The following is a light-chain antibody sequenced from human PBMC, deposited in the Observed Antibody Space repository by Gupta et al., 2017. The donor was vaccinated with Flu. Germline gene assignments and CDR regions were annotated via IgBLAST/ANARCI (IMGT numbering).Light chain of an antibody. CDR2: DAS. CDR1: QDISNY. CDR3: QQYDNLPPLFT. V-gene: IGKV1-33*01. Sequence: SLSASVGDRVTITCQASQDISNYLNWYQQKPGKAPKLLIYDASNLETGVPSRFSGSGSGTDFTFTISSLQPEDIATYYCQQYDNLPPLFTFGPGTKVDIK. J-gene: IGKJ3*01.